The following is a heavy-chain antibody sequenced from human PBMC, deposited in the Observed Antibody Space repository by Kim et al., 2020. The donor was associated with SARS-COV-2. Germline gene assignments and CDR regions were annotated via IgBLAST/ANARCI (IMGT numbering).Heavy chain of an antibody. CDR3: AHSEYSSGQYFDP. D-gene: IGHD3-22*01. CDR1: GIPLSAYS. CDR2: ISSSRSPKI. Sequence: GGSLRLSCATSGIPLSAYSMHWVRQAPGKGLEWVSSISSSRSPKIYYGDSMRGRFTVSRDNAGNSVYLQLTSLRAEDTAIYYCAHSEYSSGQYFDPWGRG. J-gene: IGHJ4*02. V-gene: IGHV3-21*01.